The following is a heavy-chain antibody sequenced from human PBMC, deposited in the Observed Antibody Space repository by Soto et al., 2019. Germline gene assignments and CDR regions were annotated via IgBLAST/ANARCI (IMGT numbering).Heavy chain of an antibody. D-gene: IGHD2-21*02. CDR1: GFTFSDHL. V-gene: IGHV1-3*01. J-gene: IGHJ3*01. Sequence: QVQLVQSGAEVRKPGASVNISCRASGFTFSDHLINWVRQVPGQSLEWMGWINPDNGNTIYSQTFQGRDTITRHSYASMVCVEVSDLTAEDTAVLDWARDRLSVGPGANDACDVWGEGTMVTVSS. CDR2: INPDNGNT. CDR3: ARDRLSVGPGANDACDV.